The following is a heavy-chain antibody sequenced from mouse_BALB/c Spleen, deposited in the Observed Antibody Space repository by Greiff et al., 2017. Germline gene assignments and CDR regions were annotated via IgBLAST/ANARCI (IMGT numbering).Heavy chain of an antibody. Sequence: EVKLQESGGGLVQPGGSMKLSCVASGFTFSNYWMNWVRQSPEKGLEWVAEIRLKSNNYATHYAESVKGRFTISRDDSKSSVYLQMNNLRAEDTGIYYCTTAYYGSYDYWGQGTTLTVSS. CDR1: GFTFSNYW. D-gene: IGHD2-10*01. J-gene: IGHJ2*01. CDR3: TTAYYGSYDY. CDR2: IRLKSNNYAT. V-gene: IGHV6-6*02.